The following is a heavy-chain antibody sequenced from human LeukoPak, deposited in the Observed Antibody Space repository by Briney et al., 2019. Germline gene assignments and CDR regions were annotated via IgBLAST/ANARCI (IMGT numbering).Heavy chain of an antibody. D-gene: IGHD6-13*01. CDR3: ARVGSSLTHYFDY. CDR1: GFTFSDYA. V-gene: IGHV3-23*01. CDR2: LSGSGAGT. J-gene: IGHJ4*02. Sequence: GGSLRLSCAASGFTFSDYALGWVRQAPGRGLEWVATLSGSGAGTYYSDSVQGRFTISRDNAKNSLYLQMNSLRPEDTAVYYCARVGSSLTHYFDYWGQGTLVTVSS.